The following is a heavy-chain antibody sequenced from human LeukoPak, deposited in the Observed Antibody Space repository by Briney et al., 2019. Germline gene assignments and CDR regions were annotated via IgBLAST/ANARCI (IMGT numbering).Heavy chain of an antibody. D-gene: IGHD3-10*01. CDR3: ASGSGTYSPDC. V-gene: IGHV5-10-1*01. CDR1: GYSFTSYW. Sequence: GESLRISCQGSGYSFTSYWITWVRQMPGKGLEWMGMIAPTDSYTNYSPSFQGHVTISVDKSISTAYLQWSSLKASDTAMYFCASGSGTYSPDCWGQGTLVTVSS. CDR2: IAPTDSYT. J-gene: IGHJ4*02.